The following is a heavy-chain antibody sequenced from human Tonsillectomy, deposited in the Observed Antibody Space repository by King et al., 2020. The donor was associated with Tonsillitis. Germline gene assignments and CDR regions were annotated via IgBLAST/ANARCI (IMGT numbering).Heavy chain of an antibody. J-gene: IGHJ6*02. CDR3: ALMVSHANGYYHYGMDV. CDR2: MNPNSGNT. D-gene: IGHD2-8*01. Sequence: QLVQSGAEVKSPGASVKVSCKASGYTFTSYDINWVRQATGQGLEWMGWMNPNSGNTGYLQKFQGRVTMTRNTSISTAYMELSSLRSEDTAVYYCALMVSHANGYYHYGMDVWGQGTTVTVSS. V-gene: IGHV1-8*01. CDR1: GYTFTSYD.